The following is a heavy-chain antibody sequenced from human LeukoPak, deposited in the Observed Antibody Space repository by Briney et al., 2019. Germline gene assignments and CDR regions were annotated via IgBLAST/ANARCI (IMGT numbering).Heavy chain of an antibody. D-gene: IGHD1-26*01. CDR2: IYYTGTT. V-gene: IGHV4-59*12. Sequence: SETLSLTCGVSGGSISIYYWTWIRQIPGKGLEWIGYIYYTGTTNYNPLFESRATISVDTSKNQFSLKLTSVTAADTAVYYCASTNYSGLDYWGQGTLVTVSS. CDR3: ASTNYSGLDY. CDR1: GGSISIYY. J-gene: IGHJ4*02.